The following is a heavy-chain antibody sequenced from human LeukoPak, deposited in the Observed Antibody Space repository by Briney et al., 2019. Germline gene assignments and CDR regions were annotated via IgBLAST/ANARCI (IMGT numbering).Heavy chain of an antibody. CDR3: ATAVIVAVLGDAFDI. Sequence: GASVKVSCKASGYTFTGYFMHWVRQAPGQGLEWMGWINPNSGGTNYAQKFQGRVTMTRDTSISTAYMELRRLRYDDTAVYYCATAVIVAVLGDAFDIWGQGTLVTVSS. V-gene: IGHV1-2*02. J-gene: IGHJ3*02. D-gene: IGHD6-13*01. CDR2: INPNSGGT. CDR1: GYTFTGYF.